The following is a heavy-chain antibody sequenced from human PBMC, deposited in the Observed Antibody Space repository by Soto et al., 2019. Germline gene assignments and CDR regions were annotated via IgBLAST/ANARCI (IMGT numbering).Heavy chain of an antibody. CDR3: SRVQAQPLVEALDY. J-gene: IGHJ4*02. CDR2: IIPIFNTA. V-gene: IGHV1-69*01. Sequence: QVQLVQSASQVKEPGSSVKVSCKASGGRFTHYSFSWVRQAPGQGLVWMGGIIPIFNTANYAQNFEDRVTITADESTSTAYTELSALRSDDTAVYFCSRVQAQPLVEALDYWGQGTLVTVSS. CDR1: GGRFTHYS. D-gene: IGHD2-15*01.